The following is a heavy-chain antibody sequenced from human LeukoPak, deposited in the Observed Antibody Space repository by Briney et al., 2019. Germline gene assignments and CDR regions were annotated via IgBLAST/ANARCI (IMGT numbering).Heavy chain of an antibody. CDR3: AREFEYSSSSGQRYYYGMDV. J-gene: IGHJ6*02. CDR2: IYYSGST. CDR1: GGSISSGGYY. D-gene: IGHD6-6*01. V-gene: IGHV4-31*03. Sequence: SETLSLTCTVSGGSISSGGYYWSWIRQHPGKGLEWIGYIYYSGSTYYNPSLKSRVTISVDTSKNQFSLKLSSVTAADTAVYYCAREFEYSSSSGQRYYYGMDVWGQGTTVTVSS.